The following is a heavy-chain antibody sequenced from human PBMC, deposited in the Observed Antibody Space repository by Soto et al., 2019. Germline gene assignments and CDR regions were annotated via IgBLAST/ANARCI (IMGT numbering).Heavy chain of an antibody. V-gene: IGHV4-34*01. Sequence: SETLSLTCAVYGGSLSGYYWSWIRQPPGKGLEWIGEINHSGSTNYNPSLKSRVTISVDTSKNQFSLKLSSVTAADTAVYYCARVPYSSSPRNWFDPWGQGTLVTVSS. CDR1: GGSLSGYY. CDR3: ARVPYSSSPRNWFDP. J-gene: IGHJ5*02. CDR2: INHSGST. D-gene: IGHD6-6*01.